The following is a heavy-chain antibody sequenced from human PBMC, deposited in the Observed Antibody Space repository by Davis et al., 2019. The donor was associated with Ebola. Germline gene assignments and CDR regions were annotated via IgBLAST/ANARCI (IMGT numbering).Heavy chain of an antibody. CDR3: ARRILWFRELLPGNYGMDV. J-gene: IGHJ6*02. CDR2: INHSGSA. Sequence: MPSETLSLTCAVYGGSFSGYYWSWIRQPPGKGLEWIGEINHSGSANYNPSLKSRVTISVDTSKNQFSLKLSSVTAADTAVYYCARRILWFRELLPGNYGMDVWGQGTTVTASS. D-gene: IGHD3-10*01. CDR1: GGSFSGYY. V-gene: IGHV4-34*01.